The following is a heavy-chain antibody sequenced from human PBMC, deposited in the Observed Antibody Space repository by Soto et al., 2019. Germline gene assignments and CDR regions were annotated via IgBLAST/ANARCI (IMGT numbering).Heavy chain of an antibody. V-gene: IGHV3-30-3*01. CDR2: ISYDGGNK. J-gene: IGHJ6*02. Sequence: QVQLVESGGGVVQPGRSLRLSCVASGSTFRNYAMHWVRQAPGKGLECVAVISYDGGNKFYRDYVKGRFTISRDNSKNTLYLQINSLRYEDTAVYYCARGDREDIAVVIGVRPGEYGVDVWGQGTTVTVSS. CDR3: ARGDREDIAVVIGVRPGEYGVDV. CDR1: GSTFRNYA. D-gene: IGHD2-15*01.